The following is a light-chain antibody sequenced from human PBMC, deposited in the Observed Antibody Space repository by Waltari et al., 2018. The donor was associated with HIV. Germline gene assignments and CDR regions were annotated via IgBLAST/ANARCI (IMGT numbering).Light chain of an antibody. Sequence: QSVLPQPPSASGTPGQRVTISCSGSNSNIATNTVNWYQQLPGTAPKLLIYSNSRRPSGVPDRFSGSKSGTSASLAISGLQSEDEADYYCAAWDDSLNAVFGGGTKLTVL. J-gene: IGLJ2*01. V-gene: IGLV1-44*01. CDR2: SNS. CDR1: NSNIATNT. CDR3: AAWDDSLNAV.